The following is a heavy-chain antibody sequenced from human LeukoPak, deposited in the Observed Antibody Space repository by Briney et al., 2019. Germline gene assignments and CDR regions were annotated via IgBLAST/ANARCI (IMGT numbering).Heavy chain of an antibody. Sequence: GGSLRLSCAASGFAIDDYTMHWVRQAPGQGLEWVSLISWDGDTTYYVDSVKGRFTISRDISKSSLFLQMNSLRTEDTAFYYCACGGYYYYYGMDVWGQGTTVTVSS. D-gene: IGHD2-21*01. CDR3: ACGGYYYYYGMDV. CDR2: ISWDGDTT. V-gene: IGHV3-43*01. CDR1: GFAIDDYT. J-gene: IGHJ6*02.